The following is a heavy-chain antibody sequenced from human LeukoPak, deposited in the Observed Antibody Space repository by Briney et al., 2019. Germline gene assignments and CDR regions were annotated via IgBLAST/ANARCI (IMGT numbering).Heavy chain of an antibody. D-gene: IGHD2-15*01. CDR2: ISRSSSTI. V-gene: IGHV3-48*02. CDR1: GFTFSSYS. J-gene: IGHJ4*02. Sequence: QPGGSLRLSCAASGFTFSSYSMNWVRQAPGKGLEWVSYISRSSSTINYADSVKGRFTISRDNAKTSLYLQMNSLRDEDTAVYYCASTYCSGGSCYGRRLMGFDYWGQGTLVTVSS. CDR3: ASTYCSGGSCYGRRLMGFDY.